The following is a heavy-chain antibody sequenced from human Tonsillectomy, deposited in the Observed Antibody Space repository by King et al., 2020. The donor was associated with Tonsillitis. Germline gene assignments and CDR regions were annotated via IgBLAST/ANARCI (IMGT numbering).Heavy chain of an antibody. V-gene: IGHV4-59*08. CDR1: GGSISNYY. Sequence: VQLQESGPGLAKPSETLSLTCTVSGGSISNYYWSWIRQPPGKGLEWIGYIYYSGSTNYNPSLKSRVTISVDTSKNQFSLKLNSVTAADTAVYYCARHKGGIPYYFDYWGQGTLVTVSS. CDR3: ARHKGGIPYYFDY. D-gene: IGHD3-10*01. CDR2: IYYSGST. J-gene: IGHJ4*02.